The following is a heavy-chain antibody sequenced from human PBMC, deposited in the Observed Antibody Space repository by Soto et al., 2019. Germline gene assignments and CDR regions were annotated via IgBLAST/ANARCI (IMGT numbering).Heavy chain of an antibody. CDR2: IYYSGST. V-gene: IGHV4-39*01. J-gene: IGHJ4*02. Sequence: SETLSLTCTVSGGSISSSSYYWGWIRQPPGKGLEWIGSIYYSGSTYYNPSLKSRVTISVDTSKNQFSLKLSSVTAADTAVYYCARQNVVVPAAIGYWGQGTLVTLSS. CDR3: ARQNVVVPAAIGY. CDR1: GGSISSSSYY. D-gene: IGHD2-2*01.